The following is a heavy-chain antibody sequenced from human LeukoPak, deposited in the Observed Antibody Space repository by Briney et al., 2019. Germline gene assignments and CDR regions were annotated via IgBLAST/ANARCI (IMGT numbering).Heavy chain of an antibody. J-gene: IGHJ6*03. CDR1: GFTFGSYG. V-gene: IGHV3-30*02. CDR3: ARKRSVYRSSSSTYYYMDV. CDR2: IRHDGSDK. Sequence: GGSLRLSCAASGFTFGSYGVHWVRQAPGKGSEWVAFIRHDGSDKYYADSVKGRFTISRDNSKSTLYLQMNSLRAEDTAVYHCARKRSVYRSSSSTYYYMDVWGKGTTVTVSS. D-gene: IGHD6-6*01.